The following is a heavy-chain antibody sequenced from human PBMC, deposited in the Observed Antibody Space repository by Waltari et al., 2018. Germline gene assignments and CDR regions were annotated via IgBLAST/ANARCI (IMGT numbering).Heavy chain of an antibody. Sequence: QLQLQESGPGLVKPSETLSLTCTVSGDSMTSNAWWSWVRQSPDKGLEWIGQVLRNGRSNYNPSLEGRVIISLDTSNNRFSLELTSATAVDTAVYYCARDRGTGLYLDSWGPGTLVTVS. CDR1: GDSMTSNAW. V-gene: IGHV4-4*02. J-gene: IGHJ4*02. CDR2: VLRNGRS. D-gene: IGHD1-1*01. CDR3: ARDRGTGLYLDS.